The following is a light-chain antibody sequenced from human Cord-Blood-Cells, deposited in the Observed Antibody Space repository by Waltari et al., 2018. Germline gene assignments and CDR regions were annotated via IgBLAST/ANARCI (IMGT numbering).Light chain of an antibody. CDR3: QQANSFPTT. V-gene: IGKV1-12*01. CDR2: AVS. J-gene: IGKJ5*01. CDR1: RGISSW. Sequence: DIQMTQSPSSVSASVGDRVTITCRASRGISSWFAWYQQKPGKAPKLLIYAVSSLQSGVRSRFSGSGSGTEFTLTISSLQPDDFATYYCQQANSFPTTFGQGTRLEIK.